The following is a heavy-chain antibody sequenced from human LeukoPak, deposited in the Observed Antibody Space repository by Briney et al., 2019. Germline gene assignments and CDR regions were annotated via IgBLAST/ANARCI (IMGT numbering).Heavy chain of an antibody. J-gene: IGHJ4*02. CDR1: GGSISSSSYY. CDR3: ARHNSPGGLLWFGELLGYFDY. V-gene: IGHV4-39*01. D-gene: IGHD3-10*01. CDR2: IYYSGST. Sequence: SETLSLTCSVPGGSISSSSYYWGWIRQPPGKGLEWTGSIYYSGSTYYNPSLKTRVTISVDTSKNQFSLKLSSVTAADTAVYYCARHNSPGGLLWFGELLGYFDYWGQGALVTVSS.